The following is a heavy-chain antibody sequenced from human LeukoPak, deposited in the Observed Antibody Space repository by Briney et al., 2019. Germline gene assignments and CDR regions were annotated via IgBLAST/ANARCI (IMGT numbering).Heavy chain of an antibody. CDR2: IVVGSGNT. Sequence: SVKVSCKASGFTFTSSAVQWVRQARGQRLEWIGWIVVGSGNTNYAQKLQGRVTMTTDTSTSTAYMELRSLRSDDTAVYYCARDRIGEDFWSGSLFGYYYYGMDVWGQGTTVTVSS. V-gene: IGHV1-58*01. CDR3: ARDRIGEDFWSGSLFGYYYYGMDV. J-gene: IGHJ6*02. D-gene: IGHD3-3*01. CDR1: GFTFTSSA.